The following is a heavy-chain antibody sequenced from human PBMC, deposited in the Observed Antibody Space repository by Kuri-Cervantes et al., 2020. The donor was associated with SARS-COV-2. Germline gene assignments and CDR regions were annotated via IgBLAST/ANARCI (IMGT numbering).Heavy chain of an antibody. CDR2: IIPIFVTA. CDR3: ARDARIYEGYYSDY. V-gene: IGHV1-69*05. CDR1: GGTFSSYV. J-gene: IGHJ4*02. Sequence: SVKVSCKASGGTFSSYVISWVRQAPGQGLEWMGGIIPIFVTANYAHKFQGGVTITTDESTSTAYMELSSLRSEDTAVYYCARDARIYEGYYSDYWGQGTLVTVSS. D-gene: IGHD6-6*01.